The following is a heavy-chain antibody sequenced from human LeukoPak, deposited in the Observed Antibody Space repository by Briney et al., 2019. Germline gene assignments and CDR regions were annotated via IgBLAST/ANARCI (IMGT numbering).Heavy chain of an antibody. Sequence: GWSLRLSCAASGFTISSYAMSWVRQAPGKGLEWVSAISGSGGSTYYADSVKGRFTISRDNSKNTLYLQMNSLRAEDTAVYYCAKYPDYDFWSGYCDYWGQGTLVTVSS. D-gene: IGHD3-3*01. CDR3: AKYPDYDFWSGYCDY. J-gene: IGHJ4*02. CDR1: GFTISSYA. CDR2: ISGSGGST. V-gene: IGHV3-23*01.